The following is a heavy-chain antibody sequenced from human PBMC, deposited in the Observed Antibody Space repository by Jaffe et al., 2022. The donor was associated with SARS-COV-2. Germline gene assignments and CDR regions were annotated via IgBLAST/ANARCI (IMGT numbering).Heavy chain of an antibody. J-gene: IGHJ1*01. V-gene: IGHV2-5*02. CDR1: GFSLSTSEVG. CDR3: AHLIYYGSGGYYRYFQH. CDR2: IYWDDDK. Sequence: QITLKESGPTLVRPTQTLALTCTFSGFSLSTSEVGVGWIRQPPGKALEWLALIYWDDDKRYSPSLKSRLTITKDSSKNQVVLTMTNMDPVDTATYYCAHLIYYGSGGYYRYFQHWGQGTLITVSS. D-gene: IGHD3-10*01.